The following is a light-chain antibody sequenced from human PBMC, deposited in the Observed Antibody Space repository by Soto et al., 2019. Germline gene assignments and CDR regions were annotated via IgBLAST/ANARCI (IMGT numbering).Light chain of an antibody. CDR2: YAS. CDR3: QHYNNWLKT. J-gene: IGKJ3*01. V-gene: IGKV3-15*01. CDR1: QSVSTN. Sequence: EIVMTQSPATLSVSPGERATLSCRASQSVSTNLACYQQKPGQAPRLLVYYASTRATGTPARFSGSGSGTQFTLTISSLQSEDFAVYYCQHYNNWLKTFGPGTKVDIK.